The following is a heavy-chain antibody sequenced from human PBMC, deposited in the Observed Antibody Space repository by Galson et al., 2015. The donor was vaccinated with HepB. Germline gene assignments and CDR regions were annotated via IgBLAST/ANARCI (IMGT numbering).Heavy chain of an antibody. J-gene: IGHJ3*02. CDR1: GGSISSYY. CDR3: ARRAYDSNAFDI. D-gene: IGHD3-22*01. Sequence: SETLSLTCTVSGGSISSYYWSWIRQPPGKGLEWIGYIYYSGSTNYNPSLKSRVTISVDTSKNQFSLKLSSVTAADTAVYYCARRAYDSNAFDIWGQGTMVTVSS. CDR2: IYYSGST. V-gene: IGHV4-59*08.